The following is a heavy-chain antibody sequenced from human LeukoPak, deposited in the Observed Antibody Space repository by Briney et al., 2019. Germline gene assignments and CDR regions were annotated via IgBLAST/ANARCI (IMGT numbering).Heavy chain of an antibody. V-gene: IGHV3-30*02. CDR3: AKDXGXXGYYDY. J-gene: IGHJ4*02. Sequence: GGSLRLSCAASGFTFSSYGMHWVRQAPGKGLEWVAFIRXDGNNKYYADSVKGRFTISRDNSKNTLYLQMNSLRAEDTAVYYCAKDXGXXGYYDYWGQGTLVTVSS. CDR2: IRXDGNNK. D-gene: IGHD3-3*01. CDR1: GFTFSSYG.